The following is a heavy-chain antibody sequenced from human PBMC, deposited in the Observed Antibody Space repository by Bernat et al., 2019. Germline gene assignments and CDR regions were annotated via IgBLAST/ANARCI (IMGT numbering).Heavy chain of an antibody. D-gene: IGHD3-10*01. CDR2: IDWDDDK. J-gene: IGHJ4*02. CDR3: ERSPYSSGSNYTSHPDY. Sequence: QVTLTESGPALVKPTQTLTVTCTFSGFSLSTSGMCVSWIRQPPGKALEWLARIDWDDDKYYNRFLKTRLTISKDTSKNQVVLTMTNRNPAEPPTYSCERSPYSSGSNYTSHPDYWARGTLVPVP. V-gene: IGHV2-70*15. CDR1: GFSLSTSGMC.